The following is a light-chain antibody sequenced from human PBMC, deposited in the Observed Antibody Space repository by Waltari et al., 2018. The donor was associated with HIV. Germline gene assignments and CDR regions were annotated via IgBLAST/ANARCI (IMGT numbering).Light chain of an antibody. CDR1: SSDVGGYNY. CDR2: DVN. Sequence: QSALTQPASVSGSPGQSITISCTGTSSDVGGYNYVSWYQQPPGKAPKLMIYDVNNRPSGFSNRFSGSKSGNTASLTISGLQAEDEADYYCSSYTGSSTLVFGGGTKLTVL. CDR3: SSYTGSSTLV. V-gene: IGLV2-14*01. J-gene: IGLJ2*01.